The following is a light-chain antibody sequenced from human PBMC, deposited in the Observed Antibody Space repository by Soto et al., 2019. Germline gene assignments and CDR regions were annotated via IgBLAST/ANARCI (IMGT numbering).Light chain of an antibody. J-gene: IGKJ1*01. CDR3: QYYNDYCWT. V-gene: IGKV1-5*03. CDR2: KTS. Sequence: DIQLTQSPSTLSASVGDRVTITCRASQSISSWLAWYQQKPGKAPTLLIYKTSNLESGVPSRFSGSGSGTEFTLTSSSLQPDDFATYYCQYYNDYCWTFGQGTKVEIK. CDR1: QSISSW.